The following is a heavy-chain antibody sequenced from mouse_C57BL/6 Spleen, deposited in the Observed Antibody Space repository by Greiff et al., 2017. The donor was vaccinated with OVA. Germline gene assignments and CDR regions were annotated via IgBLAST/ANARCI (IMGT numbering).Heavy chain of an antibody. Sequence: QVQLQQSGPELVKPGASVKISCKASGYAFSSSWMNWVKQRPGKGLEWIGRIYPGDGDTNYNGKFKGKATLTADKSSSTAYMQLSSLTSEDSAVYFCARSGAYYYGSSEIYYAMDYWGQGTSVTVSS. D-gene: IGHD1-1*01. J-gene: IGHJ4*01. CDR1: GYAFSSSW. CDR3: ARSGAYYYGSSEIYYAMDY. CDR2: IYPGDGDT. V-gene: IGHV1-82*01.